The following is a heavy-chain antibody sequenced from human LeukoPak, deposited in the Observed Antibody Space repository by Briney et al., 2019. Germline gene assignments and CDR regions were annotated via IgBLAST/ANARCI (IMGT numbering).Heavy chain of an antibody. D-gene: IGHD2-15*01. CDR3: AKKMGYCSGGSCYSDY. CDR2: TSGSGGST. CDR1: GFTFSDYY. J-gene: IGHJ4*02. V-gene: IGHV3-23*01. Sequence: GGSLRLSCAASGFTFSDYYMSWIRQAPGKGLEWVSATSGSGGSTYYADSVKGRFTISRDNSKNTLYLQMNSLRAEDTAVYYCAKKMGYCSGGSCYSDYWGQGTLVTVSS.